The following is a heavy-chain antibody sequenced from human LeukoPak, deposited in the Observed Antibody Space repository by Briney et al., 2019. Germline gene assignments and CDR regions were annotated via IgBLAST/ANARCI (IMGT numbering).Heavy chain of an antibody. J-gene: IGHJ6*02. V-gene: IGHV3-7*01. CDR2: IKQDGSEE. CDR3: ARETTAVAALDV. D-gene: IGHD6-19*01. CDR1: GFIFSSYW. Sequence: QPGGSLRLSCAASGFIFSSYWMSWVRQAPGKGLEWVANIKQDGSEEAYVDSVKGRFTISRDNAKNSLFLQMNTLRAEDTAVYYCARETTAVAALDVWGQGTTVTVSS.